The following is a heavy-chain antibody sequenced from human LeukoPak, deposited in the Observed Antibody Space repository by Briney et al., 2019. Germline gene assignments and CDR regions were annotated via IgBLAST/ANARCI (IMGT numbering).Heavy chain of an antibody. V-gene: IGHV3-23*01. CDR1: VFTFSTYT. Sequence: GGSLRLSCAASVFTFSTYTMMWVREAPGKGLQWLSSFTGIGGTYYADSVKGRFTVSRDYSKNTLYLQMNSLSAEDTAVYYCAKGDAGGKVDWFDPWGQGTLVTVSS. CDR2: FTGIGGT. J-gene: IGHJ5*02. CDR3: AKGDAGGKVDWFDP. D-gene: IGHD2-15*01.